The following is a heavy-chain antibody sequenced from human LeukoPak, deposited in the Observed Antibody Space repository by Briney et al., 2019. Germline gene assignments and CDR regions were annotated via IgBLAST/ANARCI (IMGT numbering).Heavy chain of an antibody. J-gene: IGHJ4*02. Sequence: GGSLRLSCATSGFTFSNYWMHWVRQAPGKGLVWVSRINSDGSSTNYADSVKGRFTISRDNAKNSLYLEMNSLRAEDTAVYYCARDMRAAYGSGTYSYYFDYWGQGTLVTVSS. CDR2: INSDGSST. CDR1: GFTFSNYW. CDR3: ARDMRAAYGSGTYSYYFDY. V-gene: IGHV3-74*01. D-gene: IGHD3-10*01.